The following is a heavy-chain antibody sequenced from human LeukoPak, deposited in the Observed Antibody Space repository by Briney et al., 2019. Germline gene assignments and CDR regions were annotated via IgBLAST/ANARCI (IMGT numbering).Heavy chain of an antibody. Sequence: AGGSLRLSCSASGFTFSSYAMHWVRQAPGKGLEYVSAISSNGGSTYYADSVKGRFTISRDNSKNTLYLQMSSLRAEDTAVYYCVKTIRGYVWGSLGSDPWGQGTLVTVSS. CDR2: ISSNGGST. CDR3: VKTIRGYVWGSLGSDP. J-gene: IGHJ5*02. V-gene: IGHV3-64D*06. CDR1: GFTFSSYA. D-gene: IGHD3-16*01.